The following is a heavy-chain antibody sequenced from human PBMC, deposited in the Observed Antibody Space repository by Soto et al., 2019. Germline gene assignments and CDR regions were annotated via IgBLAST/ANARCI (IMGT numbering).Heavy chain of an antibody. CDR3: ARALTVHHYYGSGSFYY. J-gene: IGHJ4*02. V-gene: IGHV3-48*02. CDR1: GFTFSSYS. Sequence: GGSLRLSCAASGFTFSSYSMNWVRQAPGKGLEWVSYISSSSSTIYYADSVKGRFTISRDNAKNSLYLQMNSLRDEDTAVYYCARALTVHHYYGSGSFYYWGQGTLVTVSS. CDR2: ISSSSSTI. D-gene: IGHD3-10*01.